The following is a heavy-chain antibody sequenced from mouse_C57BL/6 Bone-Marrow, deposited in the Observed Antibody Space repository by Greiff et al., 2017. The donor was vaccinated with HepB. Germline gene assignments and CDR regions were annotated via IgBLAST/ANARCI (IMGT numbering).Heavy chain of an antibody. CDR3: TKYDYAAAWFAY. D-gene: IGHD2-4*01. CDR2: IDPEDGDT. V-gene: IGHV14-4*01. Sequence: VQLQQSGAELVRPGASVKLSCTASGFNIKDDYMHWVKQRPEQGLEWIGWIDPEDGDTEYASKFQGKATITADTSSNTAYLQLSSLTSEDTAVYYCTKYDYAAAWFAYWGQGTLVTVSA. J-gene: IGHJ3*01. CDR1: GFNIKDDY.